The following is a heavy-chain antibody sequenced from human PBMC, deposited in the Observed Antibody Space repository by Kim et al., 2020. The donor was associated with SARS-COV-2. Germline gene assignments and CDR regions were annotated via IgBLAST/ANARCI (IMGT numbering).Heavy chain of an antibody. V-gene: IGHV3-9*01. Sequence: GGSLRLSCAASGFTFDDYAMHWVRQAPGKGLEWVSGISWNSGSIGYADSVKGRFTISRDNAKNSLYLQMNSLRAEDTALYYCAKDRGFTGTYWFDPWGQGTLVTVSS. CDR2: ISWNSGSI. CDR3: AKDRGFTGTYWFDP. CDR1: GFTFDDYA. D-gene: IGHD6-13*01. J-gene: IGHJ5*02.